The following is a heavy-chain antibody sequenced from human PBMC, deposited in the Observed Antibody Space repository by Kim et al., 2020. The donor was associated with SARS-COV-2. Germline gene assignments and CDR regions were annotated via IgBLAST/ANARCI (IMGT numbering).Heavy chain of an antibody. CDR1: GFTFSSYS. J-gene: IGHJ6*02. V-gene: IGHV3-48*04. D-gene: IGHD6-13*01. CDR2: ISESGTAK. CDR3: ARDLLDTLRIATTGDGLAL. Sequence: GGSLRLSCAASGFTFSSYSMNWVRQAPGKGLEWVSYISESGTAKYYSVSMRGRFSISRDNAKNSLYLQMNNLRAEDTALYYCARDLLDTLRIATTGDGLALWGEETAVT.